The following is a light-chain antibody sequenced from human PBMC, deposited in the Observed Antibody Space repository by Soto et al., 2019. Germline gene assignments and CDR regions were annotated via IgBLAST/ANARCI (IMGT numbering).Light chain of an antibody. V-gene: IGKV4-1*01. CDR1: QNILYSSNNKNY. CDR3: QQYYSTPVT. Sequence: DIVMTQSPDSLAVSLGEGATINCKSSQNILYSSNNKNYLAWYQQKPGQPPKLLIYWASTRESGVPDRFSGSGSGTDFTLTTSSLQAEDVAVYYCQQYYSTPVTFGGGTKVEIK. CDR2: WAS. J-gene: IGKJ4*01.